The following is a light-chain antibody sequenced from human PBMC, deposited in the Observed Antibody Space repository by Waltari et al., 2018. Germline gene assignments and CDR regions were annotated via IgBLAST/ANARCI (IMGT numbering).Light chain of an antibody. CDR1: PNVLFISNNKNY. CDR2: WAS. J-gene: IGKJ2*01. CDR3: QQYYSTLTYT. Sequence: DIVMNQSPDSLAVSLGERATINCKSRPNVLFISNNKNYLAWYQQKPGQAPKLLIYWASTRESGVPDRFSGSGSGTDFTLTISNLQAEDVAVYYCQQYYSTLTYTFGQGTKLEIK. V-gene: IGKV4-1*01.